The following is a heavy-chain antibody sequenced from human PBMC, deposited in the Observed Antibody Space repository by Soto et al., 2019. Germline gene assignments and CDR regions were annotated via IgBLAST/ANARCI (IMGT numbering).Heavy chain of an antibody. CDR1: GGTFSSYA. J-gene: IGHJ6*02. V-gene: IGHV1-69*06. Sequence: SVKVSCKASGGTFSSYAISWVRQAPGQGLEWMGGIIPIFGTANYARKFQGRVTITADKSTSTAYMELSSLRSEDTAVYYCARDRPPSSGWYPDYYYYGMDVWGQGTTVTVSS. CDR3: ARDRPPSSGWYPDYYYYGMDV. D-gene: IGHD6-19*01. CDR2: IIPIFGTA.